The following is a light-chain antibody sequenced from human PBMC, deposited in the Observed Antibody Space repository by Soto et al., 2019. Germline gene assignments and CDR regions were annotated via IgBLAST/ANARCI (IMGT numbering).Light chain of an antibody. CDR2: AAS. J-gene: IGKJ3*01. Sequence: DIQMTQSPSSLSASVGDRVTITCRASQGISNYLAWYQQKPGKVPKLLIYAASTLQTGVPSRFSGSGSGTDVTLTISSLQPEDVATYYCEMYNSAPPGFTFGPGTKVDIK. CDR1: QGISNY. CDR3: EMYNSAPPGFT. V-gene: IGKV1-27*01.